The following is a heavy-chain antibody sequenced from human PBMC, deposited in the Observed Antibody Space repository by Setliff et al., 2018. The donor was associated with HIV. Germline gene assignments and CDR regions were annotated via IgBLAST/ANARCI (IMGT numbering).Heavy chain of an antibody. CDR3: ARDPAPSSSASYFQH. D-gene: IGHD6-6*01. CDR2: INPNSGDT. V-gene: IGHV1-2*02. Sequence: ASVKVSCKAYGYIFSDYYIHWVRQAPGQGLEWMGWINPNSGDTKYSERFQGRVTMTRDTSMGAIFMELRSLTSADTAVYYCARDPAPSSSASYFQHWGQGTPVTVSS. J-gene: IGHJ1*01. CDR1: GYIFSDYY.